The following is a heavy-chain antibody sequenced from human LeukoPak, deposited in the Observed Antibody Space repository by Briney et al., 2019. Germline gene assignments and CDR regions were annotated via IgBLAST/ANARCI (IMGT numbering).Heavy chain of an antibody. CDR2: IYYSGST. CDR1: GGSISSSSHY. V-gene: IGHV4-39*07. D-gene: IGHD4-17*01. Sequence: SETLSLTCTVSGGSISSSSHYWGWIRQPPGKGLEWIGTIYYSGSTSYKPSLKSRVTISVDTSKNQFSLRLSSVTAADTAVYYCARRYGDYVAFDYWGQGTLVTVSS. J-gene: IGHJ4*02. CDR3: ARRYGDYVAFDY.